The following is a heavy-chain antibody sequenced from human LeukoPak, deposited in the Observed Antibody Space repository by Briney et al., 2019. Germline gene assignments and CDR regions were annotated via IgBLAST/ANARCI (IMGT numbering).Heavy chain of an antibody. V-gene: IGHV4-34*01. D-gene: IGHD3-3*01. J-gene: IGHJ6*03. Sequence: SETLSLTCSVSGVSVSNHYWSWIRQPLGKGLEWIGEINHSGSTNYNPSLKSRVTISVDTSKNQFSLKLSSVTAADTAVYYCARGRSYDFWSGHYYMDVWGKGTTVTVSS. CDR2: INHSGST. CDR3: ARGRSYDFWSGHYYMDV. CDR1: GVSVSNHY.